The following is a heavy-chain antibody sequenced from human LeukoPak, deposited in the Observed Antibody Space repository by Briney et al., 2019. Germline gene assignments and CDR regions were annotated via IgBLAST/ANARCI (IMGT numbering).Heavy chain of an antibody. CDR2: ISWNSGSV. CDR3: VKVRGASGSYYNGLDY. J-gene: IGHJ4*02. CDR1: GFTFDDYA. V-gene: IGHV3-9*01. Sequence: GRSLRLSCAASGFTFDDYAMHWVRQAPGKGLEWVSGISWNSGSVAYADSVKGRFTISRDSAKNSLYLQMNSLRTEDTALYYCVKVRGASGSYYNGLDYWGQGTLVTVSS. D-gene: IGHD3-10*01.